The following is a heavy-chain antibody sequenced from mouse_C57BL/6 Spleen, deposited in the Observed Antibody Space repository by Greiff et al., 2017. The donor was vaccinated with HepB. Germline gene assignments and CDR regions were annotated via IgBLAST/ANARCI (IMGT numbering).Heavy chain of an antibody. D-gene: IGHD1-1*01. CDR1: GYTFTNYW. J-gene: IGHJ1*03. V-gene: IGHV1-63*01. Sequence: QVQLQQSGAELVRPGPSVKMSCKASGYTFTNYWIGWAKQRPGHGLEWIGDIYPGGGYTNYNEKFKGKATLTADKSSSTAYMHFSSLTSEDSAIYYCARSGYYYGSSDWYFDVWGTGTTVTVSS. CDR3: ARSGYYYGSSDWYFDV. CDR2: IYPGGGYT.